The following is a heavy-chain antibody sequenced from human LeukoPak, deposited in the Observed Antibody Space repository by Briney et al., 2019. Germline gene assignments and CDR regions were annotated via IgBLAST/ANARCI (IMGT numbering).Heavy chain of an antibody. Sequence: SETLSLTCTVSGGSISSSSYYWGWIRQPPGKGLEWIGSIYYSGSTYYNPSLKSRVTISVDTSKNQFSLKLSPVTAADTAVYYCARGETKAAPFDYWGQGTLVTVSS. CDR3: ARGETKAAPFDY. D-gene: IGHD3-16*01. V-gene: IGHV4-39*01. CDR2: IYYSGST. CDR1: GGSISSSSYY. J-gene: IGHJ4*02.